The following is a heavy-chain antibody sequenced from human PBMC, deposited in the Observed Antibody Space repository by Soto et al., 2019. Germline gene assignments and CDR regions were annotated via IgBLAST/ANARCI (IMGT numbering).Heavy chain of an antibody. Sequence: QVQLVESGGGVVQPGRSLRLSCAASGFIFNSYGMHWVRQAPGKGLEWVAVISYDGSNKYYAESVRGRFTISRDNSKNTLFLQMNSLGAEDTALYYCAKEPPSSGSSFEYWGQGTLVTVSS. CDR3: AKEPPSSGSSFEY. CDR2: ISYDGSNK. D-gene: IGHD6-19*01. V-gene: IGHV3-30*18. CDR1: GFIFNSYG. J-gene: IGHJ4*02.